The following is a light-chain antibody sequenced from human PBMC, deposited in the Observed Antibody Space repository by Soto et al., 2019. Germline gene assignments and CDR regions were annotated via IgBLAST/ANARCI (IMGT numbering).Light chain of an antibody. J-gene: IGLJ2*01. CDR2: EVS. CDR1: SSDVGGYNY. Sequence: QSALTQPPSASGSPGQSVTLSCTGTSSDVGGYNYVSWYQQHPGKAPKIMIYEVSKRPSGVPDRFSGSKSGNTASLTVSGLQAEDEADYYCSSYAGSNNIVVFGGGTKLTVL. V-gene: IGLV2-8*01. CDR3: SSYAGSNNIVV.